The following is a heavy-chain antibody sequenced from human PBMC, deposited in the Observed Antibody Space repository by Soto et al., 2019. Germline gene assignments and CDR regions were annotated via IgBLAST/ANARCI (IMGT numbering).Heavy chain of an antibody. V-gene: IGHV4-59*08. J-gene: IGHJ5*02. CDR3: ARHRSAKCCSGGSCLNWFDP. CDR1: GGSISSYD. Sequence: SETLSLTCTVSGGSISSYDWSWIRQPPGKGLEWIGYIYYSGSTNYNPSLKSRVTISVDTSKNQFSLKLSSVTAADTAVYYCARHRSAKCCSGGSCLNWFDPWGQGTLLTVSS. CDR2: IYYSGST. D-gene: IGHD2-15*01.